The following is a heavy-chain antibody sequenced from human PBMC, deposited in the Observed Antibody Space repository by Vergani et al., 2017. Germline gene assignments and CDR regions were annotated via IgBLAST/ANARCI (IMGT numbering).Heavy chain of an antibody. Sequence: VSCKASGGTFSSYAISWVRQAPGQGLEWMGRIIPIFGTANYAQKFQGRVTITADESTSTAYMELSSLRSEDTAVYYCARTPRRGSGVYGMDVWGQGTTVTVSS. CDR2: IIPIFGTA. J-gene: IGHJ6*02. D-gene: IGHD3-10*01. CDR1: GGTFSSYA. CDR3: ARTPRRGSGVYGMDV. V-gene: IGHV1-69*15.